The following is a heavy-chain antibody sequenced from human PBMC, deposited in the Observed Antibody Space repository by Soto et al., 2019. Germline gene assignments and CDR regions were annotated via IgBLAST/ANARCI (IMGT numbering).Heavy chain of an antibody. Sequence: QVQLVQSGAEVKKPGSSVTVSCKASGGTFSSYTISWVRQAPGQGLEWMGGIIPIFGTANYAQKFQGRVTITADESTSTAYMELSSRRSEDTAVYHCARGNHRWLQLWYFDLWGRGTLVTVSS. CDR1: GGTFSSYT. J-gene: IGHJ2*01. D-gene: IGHD5-12*01. CDR2: IIPIFGTA. V-gene: IGHV1-69*12. CDR3: ARGNHRWLQLWYFDL.